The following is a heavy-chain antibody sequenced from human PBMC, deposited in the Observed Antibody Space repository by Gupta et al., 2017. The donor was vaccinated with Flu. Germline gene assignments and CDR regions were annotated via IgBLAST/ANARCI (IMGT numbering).Heavy chain of an antibody. CDR1: GGSISSYY. D-gene: IGHD2-2*02. J-gene: IGHJ5*02. CDR2: IYYSGST. Sequence: QVQLQESGPGLVKPSETLSLTCTVSGGSISSYYWSWIRQPPGKGLEWIGYIYYSGSTNYNPSLKSRVTISVDTSKNQFSLKLSSVTAADTAVYYCARHRRYCSSTSCYMYDPWGQGTLVTVSS. CDR3: ARHRRYCSSTSCYMYDP. V-gene: IGHV4-59*08.